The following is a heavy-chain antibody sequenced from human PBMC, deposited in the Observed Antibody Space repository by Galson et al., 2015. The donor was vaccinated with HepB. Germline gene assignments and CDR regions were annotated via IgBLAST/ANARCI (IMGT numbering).Heavy chain of an antibody. D-gene: IGHD6-13*01. CDR3: ARDEGYGCSSRFYYYYYYMDV. V-gene: IGHV1-2*02. CDR2: INPNSGGT. J-gene: IGHJ6*03. Sequence: SVKVSCKASGYTFTGYYMHWVRQAPGQGLEWMGWINPNSGGTNYAQKFQGRVTMTRDTSISTAYMELSRLRSDDTAVYYCARDEGYGCSSRFYYYYYYMDVWGKGTTVTVSS. CDR1: GYTFTGYY.